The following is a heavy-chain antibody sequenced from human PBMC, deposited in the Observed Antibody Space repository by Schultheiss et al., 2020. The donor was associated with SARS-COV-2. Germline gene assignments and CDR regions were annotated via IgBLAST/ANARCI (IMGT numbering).Heavy chain of an antibody. V-gene: IGHV1-18*01. Sequence: ASVKVSCKASGGTFSSYAISWVRQAPGQGLEWMGWVNPNIGATNYAQKLQGRVTMTTDTSTSTAYMELRSLRSDDTAVYYCARGGGPRYCSGGSCYSEIDYWGQGTLVTVSS. CDR2: VNPNIGAT. J-gene: IGHJ4*02. CDR3: ARGGGPRYCSGGSCYSEIDY. D-gene: IGHD2-15*01. CDR1: GGTFSSYA.